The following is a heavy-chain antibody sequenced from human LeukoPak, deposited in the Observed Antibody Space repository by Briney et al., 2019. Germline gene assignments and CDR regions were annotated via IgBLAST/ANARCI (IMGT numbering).Heavy chain of an antibody. V-gene: IGHV1-46*01. CDR2: INPSGGST. CDR3: ARDMPWSSGWVYYYYYYGMDV. Sequence: ASVQVSCKASGYTFTSYYMHWVRQAPGQGLEWMGIINPSGGSTSYAQKFQGRVTMTRDTSTSTVCMELSSLRSEDTAVYYCARDMPWSSGWVYYYYYYGMDVWGQGTTVTVSS. CDR1: GYTFTSYY. D-gene: IGHD6-19*01. J-gene: IGHJ6*02.